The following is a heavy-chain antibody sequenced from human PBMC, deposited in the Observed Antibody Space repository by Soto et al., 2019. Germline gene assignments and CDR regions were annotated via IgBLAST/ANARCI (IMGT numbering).Heavy chain of an antibody. CDR1: GGSISSYY. Sequence: SETLSLTCTVSGGSISSYYWSWIRQPPGKGLEWIGYIYYSGSTNYNPSLKSRVTISVDTSKNHFSLKLSSVTAADTAVYYCASWPGAFEYSSSFFDYWGQGTLVTVSS. J-gene: IGHJ4*02. V-gene: IGHV4-59*01. CDR3: ASWPGAFEYSSSFFDY. D-gene: IGHD6-6*01. CDR2: IYYSGST.